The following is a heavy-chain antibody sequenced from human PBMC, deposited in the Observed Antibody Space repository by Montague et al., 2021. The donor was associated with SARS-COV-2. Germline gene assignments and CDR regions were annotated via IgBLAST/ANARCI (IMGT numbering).Heavy chain of an antibody. D-gene: IGHD3-10*01. Sequence: SETLSLTCTVSAGSINNYYWSWIRQSAGKGLEWIGRIYPSGDTNYNPSLKSRVTVSVDTSKSQFSLNLNSLTVADTAVYYCASSYGSGYYDFDYWGQGIPVTVSS. CDR1: AGSINNYY. CDR2: IYPSGDT. V-gene: IGHV4-4*07. J-gene: IGHJ4*02. CDR3: ASSYGSGYYDFDY.